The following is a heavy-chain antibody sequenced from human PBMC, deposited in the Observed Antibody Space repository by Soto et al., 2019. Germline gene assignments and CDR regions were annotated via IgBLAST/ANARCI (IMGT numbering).Heavy chain of an antibody. CDR3: ARVQGHSSGWYGYYYGMDV. CDR1: GDSVSSNSAA. CDR2: TYYRSKWYN. V-gene: IGHV6-1*01. D-gene: IGHD6-19*01. J-gene: IGHJ6*02. Sequence: SQTLSLTCAISGDSVSSNSAAWNWIRQSPSRGLEWLGRTYYRSKWYNDYTVSVKSRITINPDTSKNQFSLQLNSVTPEDTAVYFCARVQGHSSGWYGYYYGMDVWGQGTTVTVSS.